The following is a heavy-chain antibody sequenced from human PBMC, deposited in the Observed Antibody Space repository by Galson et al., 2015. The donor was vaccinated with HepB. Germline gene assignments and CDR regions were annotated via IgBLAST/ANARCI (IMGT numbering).Heavy chain of an antibody. Sequence: SLRLSCAASGLTFSSYAMHWVRQAPGKGLEYVSAISSNGGSTYYADSVKGRFTISRDNSKNTLYLQMSSLRAEDTAVYYCVKDSYDSSGYLFGSGFDYWGQGTLVTVSS. V-gene: IGHV3-64D*06. CDR2: ISSNGGST. CDR1: GLTFSSYA. J-gene: IGHJ4*02. D-gene: IGHD3-22*01. CDR3: VKDSYDSSGYLFGSGFDY.